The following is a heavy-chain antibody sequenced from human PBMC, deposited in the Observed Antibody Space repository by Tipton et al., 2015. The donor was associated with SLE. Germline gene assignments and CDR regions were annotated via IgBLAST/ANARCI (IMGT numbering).Heavy chain of an antibody. CDR1: GGSISSGGYY. V-gene: IGHV4-31*03. D-gene: IGHD1-26*01. CDR3: ARDIVGATDAFDI. J-gene: IGHJ3*02. CDR2: IYYSVST. Sequence: TLSLTCTFSGGSISSGGYYWSWIRQHPGKGLEWIGYIYYSVSTYYNPSLKSRITISVDTSKNQFSLNLSSVTAAETDMYYCARDIVGATDAFDIWGQGTMVTVSS.